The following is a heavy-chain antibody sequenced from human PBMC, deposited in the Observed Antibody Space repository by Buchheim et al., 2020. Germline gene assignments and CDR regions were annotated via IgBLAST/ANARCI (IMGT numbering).Heavy chain of an antibody. CDR1: GFTFSSYA. Sequence: QVQLVESGGGVVQPGRSLRLSCAASGFTFSSYAMHWVRQAPGKGLEWVAVISYDGSNKYYADSVKGRFTISRDTSKNTLYLQMNSLRAEDTAVYYCARDKSPIIVVVLDYWGQGTL. CDR2: ISYDGSNK. CDR3: ARDKSPIIVVVLDY. D-gene: IGHD2-21*01. V-gene: IGHV3-30*04. J-gene: IGHJ4*02.